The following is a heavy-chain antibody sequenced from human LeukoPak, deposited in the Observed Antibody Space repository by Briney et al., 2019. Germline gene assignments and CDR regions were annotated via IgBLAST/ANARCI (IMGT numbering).Heavy chain of an antibody. CDR3: ARDRSGGWAFDI. CDR2: IIPIFGTA. D-gene: IGHD6-19*01. Sequence: SVKVSCKASGGTFSSYAISWVRQAPGQGLKWMGGIIPIFGTANYAQKFQGRVTITADESTSTAYMELSSLRSEDTAVYYCARDRSGGWAFDIWGQGTMVTVSS. J-gene: IGHJ3*02. V-gene: IGHV1-69*13. CDR1: GGTFSSYA.